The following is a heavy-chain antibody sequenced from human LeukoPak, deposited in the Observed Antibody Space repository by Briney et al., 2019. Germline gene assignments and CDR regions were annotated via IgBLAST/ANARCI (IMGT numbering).Heavy chain of an antibody. D-gene: IGHD3-9*01. J-gene: IGHJ4*02. Sequence: SVKVSCKASGGTFSSYAISWVRQAPGQGLEWVGGIIPIFGTANYAQKSQGRVTITADKSTSTAYMELSSLRSEDTAVYYCARVEDILTGYYADWGQGTLVTVSS. V-gene: IGHV1-69*06. CDR3: ARVEDILTGYYAD. CDR2: IIPIFGTA. CDR1: GGTFSSYA.